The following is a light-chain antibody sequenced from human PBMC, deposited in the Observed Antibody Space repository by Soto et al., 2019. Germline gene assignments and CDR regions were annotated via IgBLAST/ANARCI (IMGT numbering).Light chain of an antibody. Sequence: DIQMTQSPSTLSPSLGERFPIPCRASQNFTRLLAWYQQKAGKAPKLLIYEASTLESGVPSRFRGSGSGTEFTLTISSLQPDDFAAYYCQQYEYYWTFGQGTTVEIK. CDR3: QQYEYYWT. V-gene: IGKV1-5*01. CDR1: QNFTRL. CDR2: EAS. J-gene: IGKJ1*01.